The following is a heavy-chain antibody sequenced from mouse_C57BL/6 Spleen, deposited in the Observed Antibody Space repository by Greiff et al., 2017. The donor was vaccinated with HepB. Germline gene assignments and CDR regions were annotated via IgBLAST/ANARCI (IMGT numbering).Heavy chain of an antibody. Sequence: VQLQQSGPVLVKPGASVKMSCKASGYTFTDYYMNWVKQSHGKSLEWIGVINPYNGGTSYNQKFKGKATLTVDKSSSTAYMQLNSLTSENSAVYYCAREYGGSYRYFDVWGTGTTVTVSS. CDR1: GYTFTDYY. CDR2: INPYNGGT. V-gene: IGHV1-19*01. D-gene: IGHD1-1*01. CDR3: AREYGGSYRYFDV. J-gene: IGHJ1*03.